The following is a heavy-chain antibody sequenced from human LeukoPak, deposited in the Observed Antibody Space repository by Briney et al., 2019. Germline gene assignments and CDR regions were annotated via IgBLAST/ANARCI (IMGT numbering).Heavy chain of an antibody. J-gene: IGHJ6*03. CDR2: FCRSGGT. CDR3: ARDQRSSWYNYYMDV. V-gene: IGHV4-38-2*02. CDR1: GFSVSDIYC. D-gene: IGHD6-13*01. Sequence: SETLSLTCTVSGFSVSDIYCWGWIRQPPGMGLEWIGTFCRSGGTYYNPSLKSRVTMSVDTSKNQFSLKLSSVTAADTAVYYCARDQRSSWYNYYMDVWGKGTTVTVSS.